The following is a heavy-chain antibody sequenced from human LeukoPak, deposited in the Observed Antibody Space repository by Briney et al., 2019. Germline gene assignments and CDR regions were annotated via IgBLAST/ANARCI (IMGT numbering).Heavy chain of an antibody. CDR2: IYYSGST. V-gene: IGHV4-31*03. CDR1: GGSISSGGYY. J-gene: IGHJ6*02. D-gene: IGHD3-16*01. CDR3: ARVLGPQRAGSSGPTEYYYYYGMDV. Sequence: SETLSLTCTVSGGSISSGGYYWSWIRQHPGKGLEWIGYIYYSGSTYYNPSLKSRVTISVDTSKNQFSLKLSSVTAADTAVYYCARVLGPQRAGSSGPTEYYYYYGMDVWGQGTTVTVSS.